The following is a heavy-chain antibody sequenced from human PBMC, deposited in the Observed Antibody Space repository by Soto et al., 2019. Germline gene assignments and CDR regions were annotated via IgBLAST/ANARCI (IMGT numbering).Heavy chain of an antibody. CDR2: IIPIFGTT. CDR3: AATPYYYDRSGSEVEYYFDY. Sequence: QVQLVQSGAEVKKPGSSVKVSCKASGGSFSNYAINWVRQAPGQGLEWMGGIIPIFGTTNHAQKFQARITVTADEFTSTAYMELSILRSEDTAVYYCAATPYYYDRSGSEVEYYFDYWGQGTLVTVSS. J-gene: IGHJ4*02. CDR1: GGSFSNYA. D-gene: IGHD3-22*01. V-gene: IGHV1-69*01.